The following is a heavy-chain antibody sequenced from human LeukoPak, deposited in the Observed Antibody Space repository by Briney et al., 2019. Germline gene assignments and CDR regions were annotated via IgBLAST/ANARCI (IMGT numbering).Heavy chain of an antibody. CDR2: INHSGST. J-gene: IGHJ5*02. D-gene: IGHD2-8*01. CDR3: ASGSYCTYHNCYRSAFDP. Sequence: SETLSLTCAVYGGSFSGDYWSWIRQPPGKGLEWIGEINHSGSTNYNPYLKSRVTISVETSRNQFSLKLRSGAAAATAVSYCASGSYCTYHNCYRSAFDPWGQGTLVTVSS. V-gene: IGHV4-34*01. CDR1: GGSFSGDY.